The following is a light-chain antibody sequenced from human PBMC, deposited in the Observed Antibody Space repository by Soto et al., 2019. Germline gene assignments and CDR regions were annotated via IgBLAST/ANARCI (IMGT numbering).Light chain of an antibody. CDR1: QDISDY. Sequence: EIQMTQSPSSLSASVGDRVTITCRASQDISDYVAWYQQKPGKVPKHLIYSASTLQSGVPSRFSGSGSGTDFTLTISSLQPEDVATYYCQKFNTAPLTFGQGTRLEIK. CDR2: SAS. J-gene: IGKJ5*01. CDR3: QKFNTAPLT. V-gene: IGKV1-27*01.